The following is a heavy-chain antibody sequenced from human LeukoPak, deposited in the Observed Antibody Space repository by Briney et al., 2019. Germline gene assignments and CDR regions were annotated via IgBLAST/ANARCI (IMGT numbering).Heavy chain of an antibody. CDR2: IIPIFGTA. D-gene: IGHD4-17*01. J-gene: IGHJ4*02. CDR3: ARDPPEYGDYADY. V-gene: IGHV1-69*06. CDR1: GGTFSSYA. Sequence: SVKVSCKASGGTFSSYAISWVRQAPGQGLEWMGGIIPIFGTANYAQKFQGRVTITADKSTSTAYMELSSLRSEDTAVYYCARDPPEYGDYADYWGQGTLVTVSS.